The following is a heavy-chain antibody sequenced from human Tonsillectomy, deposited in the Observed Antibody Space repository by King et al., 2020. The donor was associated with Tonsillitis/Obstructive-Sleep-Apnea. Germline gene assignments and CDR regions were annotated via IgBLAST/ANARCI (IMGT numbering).Heavy chain of an antibody. CDR1: GFTFSTYS. CDR3: ASDPRLRLWDGDGPHFDY. D-gene: IGHD5-12*01. CDR2: MSSNGNYV. Sequence: VQLVESGGGLVKPGGSLRLSCAASGFTFSTYSMNWVRQAPGKGLEWVSSMSSNGNYVYYADSVKGRFTISRDNANNSLFLQMDSLRAEDTAVYYCASDPRLRLWDGDGPHFDYWGQGILVTVSS. J-gene: IGHJ4*02. V-gene: IGHV3-21*01.